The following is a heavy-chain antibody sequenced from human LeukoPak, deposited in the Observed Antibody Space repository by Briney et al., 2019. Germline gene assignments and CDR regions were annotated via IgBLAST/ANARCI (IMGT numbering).Heavy chain of an antibody. CDR3: AGEAAGYFDF. CDR2: ISAYNGNT. D-gene: IGHD6-13*01. CDR1: GYTFTSHG. V-gene: IGHV1-18*01. Sequence: ASVKVSCKASGYTFTSHGISWVRQAPGQGLEWLGWISAYNGNTNYAQKLQGRVTMTTDTSTSTAYMELRSLRSDDTAVYYCAGEAAGYFDFWGQGTLVTVSS. J-gene: IGHJ4*02.